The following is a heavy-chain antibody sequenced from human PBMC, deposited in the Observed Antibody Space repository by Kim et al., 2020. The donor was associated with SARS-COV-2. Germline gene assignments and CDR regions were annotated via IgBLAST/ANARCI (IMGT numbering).Heavy chain of an antibody. D-gene: IGHD6-19*01. CDR3: TRVNPTAGGWYDAFDI. CDR2: IRSKANSYAT. CDR1: GFTLSGST. J-gene: IGHJ3*02. V-gene: IGHV3-73*01. Sequence: GGSLRLSCAASGFTLSGSTVHWVRQASGKGLEWVGRIRSKANSYATAYAASVKNRFTIYSDDSKNTAYLQMNCLKTEDTAVYYCTRVNPTAGGWYDAFDIWGQGTMVTASS.